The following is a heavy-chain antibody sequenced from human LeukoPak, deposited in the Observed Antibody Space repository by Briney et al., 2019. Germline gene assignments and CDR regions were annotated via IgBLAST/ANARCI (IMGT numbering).Heavy chain of an antibody. Sequence: SVKVSCKASGGTFSSYAISWVRQAPGQGLEWMGRIIPILGIANYAQKFQGRVTITADKSTSTAYMELSSLRSEDTAVYYCARGLWFGELLSYYFDYWGQGTLVTVSS. D-gene: IGHD3-10*01. J-gene: IGHJ4*02. CDR2: IIPILGIA. CDR1: GGTFSSYA. CDR3: ARGLWFGELLSYYFDY. V-gene: IGHV1-69*04.